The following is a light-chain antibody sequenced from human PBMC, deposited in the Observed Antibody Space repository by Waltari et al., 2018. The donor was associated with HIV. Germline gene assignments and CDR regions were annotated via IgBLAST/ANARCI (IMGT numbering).Light chain of an antibody. CDR3: AAWDDSLSGRV. V-gene: IGLV1-47*01. J-gene: IGLJ3*02. CDR1: NFNTGINS. CDR2: WDD. Sequence: QSVLPQPPSASGTPGQRVTISCSGSNFNTGINSVSWYQQLPGTAPKLLIYWDDQRPSGVPGRFSGSKSGTSASLAISGLRSEDEADYYCAAWDDSLSGRVFGGGTNLTVL.